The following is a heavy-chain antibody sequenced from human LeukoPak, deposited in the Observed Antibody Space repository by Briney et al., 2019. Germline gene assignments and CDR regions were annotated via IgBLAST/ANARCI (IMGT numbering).Heavy chain of an antibody. D-gene: IGHD2-2*01. V-gene: IGHV3-21*01. J-gene: IGHJ6*02. CDR3: ARPGECTSTSCYYYYYYGMDV. CDR2: ISSSSIDI. CDR1: GFTFSNYN. Sequence: GGSLRLSCAASGFTFSNYNMNWVRQAPGKGLEWVSSISSSSIDIYYADSVKGRFTISRDNAKNSPYLQMNSLRVEDTAVYYCARPGECTSTSCYYYYYYGMDVWGQGTTVTVSS.